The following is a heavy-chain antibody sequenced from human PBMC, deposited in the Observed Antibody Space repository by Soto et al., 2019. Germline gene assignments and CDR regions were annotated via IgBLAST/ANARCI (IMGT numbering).Heavy chain of an antibody. CDR2: IWYDGSQK. Sequence: PGGSLRLSCSTSGFTFSIYGFHWVCQAPGKGLEWVAVIWYDGSQKYYASSVKGRFTVSRDNSKNTVFLQMSSLRAEDTAIYNCARDDCSTTSCLAYWGQGTLVTVSS. V-gene: IGHV3-33*01. CDR1: GFTFSIYG. D-gene: IGHD2-2*01. J-gene: IGHJ4*02. CDR3: ARDDCSTTSCLAY.